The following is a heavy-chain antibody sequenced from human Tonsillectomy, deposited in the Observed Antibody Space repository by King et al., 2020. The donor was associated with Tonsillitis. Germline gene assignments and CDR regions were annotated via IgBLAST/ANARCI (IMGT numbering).Heavy chain of an antibody. CDR3: ARDKYYDSLTGGLHDAFDM. V-gene: IGHV3-20*04. J-gene: IGHJ3*02. CDR1: GFTFDDYG. CDR2: LNWNGGSA. Sequence: VQLVESGGTVIRPGGSLRLSCAASGFTFDDYGMSWVRQAPGKGLEWVAGLNWNGGSAVYTESVKGRFTISRDNVKNSLYLQINSLRAEDTALYYCARDKYYDSLTGGLHDAFDMWGQGTMVTVSS. D-gene: IGHD3/OR15-3a*01.